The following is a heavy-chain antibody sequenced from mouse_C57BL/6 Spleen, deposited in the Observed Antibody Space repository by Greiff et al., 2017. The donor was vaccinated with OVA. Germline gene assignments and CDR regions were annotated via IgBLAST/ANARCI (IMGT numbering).Heavy chain of an antibody. CDR2: ISDGGSYT. Sequence: EVKLVESGGGLVKPGGSLKLSCAASGFTFSSYAMSWVRQTPEKRLEWVATISDGGSYTYYPDNVKGRFTISRDNAKNNLYLQMSHLKSEDTAMYYCARDRNYDYEERLFDYWGQGTTLTVSS. CDR3: ARDRNYDYEERLFDY. V-gene: IGHV5-4*01. J-gene: IGHJ2*01. CDR1: GFTFSSYA. D-gene: IGHD2-4*01.